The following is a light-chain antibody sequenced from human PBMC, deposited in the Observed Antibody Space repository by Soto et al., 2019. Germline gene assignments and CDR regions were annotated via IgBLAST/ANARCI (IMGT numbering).Light chain of an antibody. Sequence: QSALTQPASVSGSPGQWITISCTGTSSDIGAYNHVSWYQQNPGKAPQLIIYEVNNRPSGLSNRFSASKSGNAASLTISGLQAEDEADYFCCSFTTSGTLVFGTGTKVTAL. J-gene: IGLJ1*01. CDR2: EVN. CDR1: SSDIGAYNH. V-gene: IGLV2-14*01. CDR3: CSFTTSGTLV.